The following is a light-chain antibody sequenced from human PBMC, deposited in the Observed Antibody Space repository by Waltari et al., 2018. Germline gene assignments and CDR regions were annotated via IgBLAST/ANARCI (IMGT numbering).Light chain of an antibody. CDR2: DAS. CDR3: QQRSNWPPVYT. J-gene: IGKJ2*01. V-gene: IGKV3-11*01. CDR1: QSVSSY. Sequence: EIVLTQSPAPLSLSPGDRATLSCRASQSVSSYLAWYQQKPGQAPRLLIYDASNRATGIPARFSGSGSGTDFTLTISSLEPEDFAVYYCQQRSNWPPVYTFGQGTKLEIK.